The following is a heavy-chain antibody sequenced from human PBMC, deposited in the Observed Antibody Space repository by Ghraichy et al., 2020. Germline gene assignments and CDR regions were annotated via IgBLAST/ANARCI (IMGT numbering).Heavy chain of an antibody. CDR1: GYSFTSYW. D-gene: IGHD2-21*02. Sequence: GESLNISCKGSGYSFTSYWIGWVRQMPGKGLEWMGIIYPGDSDTRYSPSFQGQVTISADKSISTAYLQWSSLKASDTAMYYCATQYCGGDCYSSLGTDAFDIWGQGTMVTVSS. CDR3: ATQYCGGDCYSSLGTDAFDI. CDR2: IYPGDSDT. V-gene: IGHV5-51*01. J-gene: IGHJ3*02.